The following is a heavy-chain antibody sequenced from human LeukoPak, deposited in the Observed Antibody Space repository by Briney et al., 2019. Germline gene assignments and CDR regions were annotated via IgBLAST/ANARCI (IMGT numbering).Heavy chain of an antibody. D-gene: IGHD5-24*01. CDR2: IYYSGST. Sequence: SETLSLTCNVSGGSISSYYWSWIRQPPGKGLEWIGYIYYSGSTNYNPSLKSRVTISVDTSKNQFSLKLSSVTAADTAVYYCAREGRYRYGYNEYHSYMDIWGKGTTVTVSS. CDR3: AREGRYRYGYNEYHSYMDI. CDR1: GGSISSYY. J-gene: IGHJ6*03. V-gene: IGHV4-59*01.